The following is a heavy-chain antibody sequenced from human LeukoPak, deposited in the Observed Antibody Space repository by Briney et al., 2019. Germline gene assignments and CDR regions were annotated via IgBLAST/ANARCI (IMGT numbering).Heavy chain of an antibody. CDR2: FDPEDGET. CDR3: ATTHGSSWHSFDY. CDR1: GYTLTELS. J-gene: IGHJ4*02. V-gene: IGHV1-24*01. Sequence: GASVKVSCKVYGYTLTELSMHWVRQAPGKGLEWMGGFDPEDGETIYAQKFQGRVTMTEDTSTDTAYMELSSLRSEDTAVYYCATTHGSSWHSFDYWGQGTLVTVSS. D-gene: IGHD2-2*03.